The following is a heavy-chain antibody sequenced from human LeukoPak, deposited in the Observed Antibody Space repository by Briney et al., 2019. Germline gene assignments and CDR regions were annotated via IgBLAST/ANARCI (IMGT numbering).Heavy chain of an antibody. J-gene: IGHJ4*02. CDR3: AKAPNSSYDPAEYYFDY. CDR2: ISGSGGST. CDR1: GFTFSSYA. V-gene: IGHV3-23*01. Sequence: GGSLRLSCAASGFTFSSYAMSWVRQAPGKGLEWVSAISGSGGSTYYADSVKGRFTISRDNSKNTLYLQMNSLRAEDTAVYYCAKAPNSSYDPAEYYFDYWGQGTLVTVSS. D-gene: IGHD5-12*01.